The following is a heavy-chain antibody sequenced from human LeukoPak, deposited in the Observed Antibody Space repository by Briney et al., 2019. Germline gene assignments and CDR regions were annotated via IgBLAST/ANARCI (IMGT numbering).Heavy chain of an antibody. CDR3: ARESYSSSYLFDY. J-gene: IGHJ4*02. CDR1: GGSISNYY. Sequence: SQTLSLTCTVSGGSISNYYWSWIRQPAGKGVEWIGRIYTSGSTNYNPSLKSRVTMSVDTSKSQFSLKLSSVTAADTAVYYCARESYSSSYLFDYWGQGTLVTVSS. CDR2: IYTSGST. V-gene: IGHV4-4*07. D-gene: IGHD6-6*01.